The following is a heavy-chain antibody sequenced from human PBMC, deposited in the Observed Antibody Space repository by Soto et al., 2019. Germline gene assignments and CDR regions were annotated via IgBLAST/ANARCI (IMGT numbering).Heavy chain of an antibody. CDR1: GDSISRGGYS. Sequence: LSLTCAVSGDSISRGGYSWTWIRQPPGKALEWIGNIYDSGSTSYNPSLKSRVTISVDRSKNQFSLKLTSVTAADTAVYFCARGSSSYYDYGMDVWGQGTTVTVSS. CDR2: IYDSGST. J-gene: IGHJ6*02. V-gene: IGHV4-30-2*01. CDR3: ARGSSSYYDYGMDV. D-gene: IGHD6-6*01.